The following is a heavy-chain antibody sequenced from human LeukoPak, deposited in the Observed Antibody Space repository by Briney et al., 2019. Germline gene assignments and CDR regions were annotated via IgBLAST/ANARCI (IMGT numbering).Heavy chain of an antibody. J-gene: IGHJ3*02. D-gene: IGHD6-13*01. CDR3: ARDPYSSSWSGGFDI. V-gene: IGHV4-61*01. CDR2: IYYSGST. Sequence: SETLSLTCTVSGGSVSSGSYYWSWIRQPPGKGLEWIGYIYYSGSTNYNPSLKSRVTISVDTSKNQFSLKLSSVTAADTAVYYCARDPYSSSWSGGFDIWGQGTMVTVSS. CDR1: GGSVSSGSYY.